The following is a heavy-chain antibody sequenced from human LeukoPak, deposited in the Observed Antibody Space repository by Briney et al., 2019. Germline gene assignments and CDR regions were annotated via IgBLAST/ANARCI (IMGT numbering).Heavy chain of an antibody. Sequence: GASVKVSCKASGYTFTSYGISWVRQAPGRGLEWMGWISAYNGNTNYAQKLQGRVTMTTDTSTSTAYMELRSLRSDDTAVYYCARDRGYCSSTSCYTSWFDPWGQGTLVTVSS. D-gene: IGHD2-2*02. CDR2: ISAYNGNT. CDR3: ARDRGYCSSTSCYTSWFDP. V-gene: IGHV1-18*01. CDR1: GYTFTSYG. J-gene: IGHJ5*02.